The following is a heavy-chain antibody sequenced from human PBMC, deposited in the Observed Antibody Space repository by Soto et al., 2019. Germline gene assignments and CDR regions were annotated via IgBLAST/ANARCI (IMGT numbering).Heavy chain of an antibody. D-gene: IGHD2-2*02. CDR2: INPNSGGT. CDR1: GYTFTGYY. J-gene: IGHJ5*02. Sequence: ASVKVSCKASGYTFTGYYMHWVRQAPGQGLEWMGWINPNSGGTNYAQKFQGRVKMTRDTSISTAYMELSRLRSDDTAVYYCARVGVYCSSTSCYTKRPLYNWFDPWGPGTLVIVSS. V-gene: IGHV1-2*02. CDR3: ARVGVYCSSTSCYTKRPLYNWFDP.